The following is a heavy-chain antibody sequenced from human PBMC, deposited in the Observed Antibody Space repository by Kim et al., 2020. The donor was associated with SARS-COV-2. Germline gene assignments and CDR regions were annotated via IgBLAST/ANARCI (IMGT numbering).Heavy chain of an antibody. Sequence: GGSLRLSCAAAGFMFGDYGMHWVRQVPGKGLEWVSGISWNSVNLGYAESVQGRFTISRDNAKNSLYLQMNSLRPEDTALYYCARDTIVTSPYNYGFDVRGPGTMVTVSS. V-gene: IGHV3-9*01. J-gene: IGHJ6*02. CDR2: ISWNSVNL. CDR1: GFMFGDYG. CDR3: ARDTIVTSPYNYGFDV. D-gene: IGHD3-16*01.